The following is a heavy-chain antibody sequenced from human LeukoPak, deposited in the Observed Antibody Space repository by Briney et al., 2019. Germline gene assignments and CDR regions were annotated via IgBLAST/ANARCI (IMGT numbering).Heavy chain of an antibody. CDR3: AKIGGNLGVSLSY. CDR2: ITNSGSSM. D-gene: IGHD4-23*01. Sequence: PGGSLRLSCAASGFXFSSFDMNWVRQAPGKGLEWVSFITNSGSSMLYADSVKGRFTISRDNAKNSLYLQMSSLRAEDSAVYYCAKIGGNLGVSLSYWGQGTLVTVSS. CDR1: GFXFSSFD. J-gene: IGHJ4*02. V-gene: IGHV3-48*03.